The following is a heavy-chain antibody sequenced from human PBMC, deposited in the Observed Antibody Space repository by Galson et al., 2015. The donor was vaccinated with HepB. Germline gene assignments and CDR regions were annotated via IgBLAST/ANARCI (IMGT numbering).Heavy chain of an antibody. CDR2: ISYDGNNK. CDR1: GFIFSDYG. CDR3: ARDLITMVRGNWFDP. Sequence: SLRLSCAASGFIFSDYGMNWVRQAPGEGLEWVAVISYDGNNKYYADSVKGRFTISRDSSKNTVYLQMTSLRAEDTAVYYCARDLITMVRGNWFDPWGPGILVTVSS. J-gene: IGHJ5*02. V-gene: IGHV3-30*03. D-gene: IGHD3-10*01.